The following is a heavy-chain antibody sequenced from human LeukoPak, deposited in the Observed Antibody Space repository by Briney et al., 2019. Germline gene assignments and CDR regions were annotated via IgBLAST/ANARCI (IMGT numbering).Heavy chain of an antibody. CDR1: GFTFSSYG. D-gene: IGHD5-12*01. CDR2: IWYDGSNK. V-gene: IGHV3-33*06. J-gene: IGHJ4*02. Sequence: GGSLRLSWAASGFTFSSYGMHWVRQAPGEGLEWVAVIWYDGSNKYYADSVKGRFTISRDNSKNTLYLQMNSLRAEDTAVYYCAKDFGQRGYSGYDLGYYFDYWGQGTLVTVSS. CDR3: AKDFGQRGYSGYDLGYYFDY.